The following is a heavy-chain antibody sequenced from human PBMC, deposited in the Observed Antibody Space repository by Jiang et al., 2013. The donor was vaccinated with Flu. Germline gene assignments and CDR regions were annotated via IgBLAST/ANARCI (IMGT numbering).Heavy chain of an antibody. V-gene: IGHV4-59*08. CDR1: SGSISSHY. CDR2: IHNSGTT. J-gene: IGHJ5*02. Sequence: GSGLVKPSETLSLTCTVSSGSISSHYWSWIRQPPGKGLEWIGYIHNSGTTNYNPSLKSRVTISIDTSTNQFSLKLISVTAPDTAVYYCASYVVGNGGKGSWGQGTLVTVSS. D-gene: IGHD4-23*01. CDR3: ASYVVGNGGKGS.